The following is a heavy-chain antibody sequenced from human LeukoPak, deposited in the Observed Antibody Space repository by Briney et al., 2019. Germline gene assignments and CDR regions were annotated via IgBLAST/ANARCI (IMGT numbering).Heavy chain of an antibody. CDR1: GGTFSSYA. J-gene: IGHJ4*02. D-gene: IGHD6-13*01. Sequence: VASVKVSCKASGGTFSSYAISWVRQAPGQGLEWMGRIIPILGIANYAQKFQGRVTITADKSTSTAYMELSSPRSEDTAVYYCVRAPSNSWFGYWGQGTLVTVSS. CDR2: IIPILGIA. CDR3: VRAPSNSWFGY. V-gene: IGHV1-69*04.